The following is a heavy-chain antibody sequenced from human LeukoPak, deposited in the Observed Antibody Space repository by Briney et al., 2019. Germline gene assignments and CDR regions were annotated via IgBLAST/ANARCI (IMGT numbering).Heavy chain of an antibody. CDR2: ISAYNGNT. CDR3: ARAPHTRYYFDY. V-gene: IGHV1-18*01. CDR1: GYTFTSYG. D-gene: IGHD4-17*01. J-gene: IGHJ4*02. Sequence: ASVTVSCKASGYTFTSYGISWVRQAPGQGLEWMGWISAYNGNTNYAQKLQGRVTMTTDTSTSTAYMELRSLRSDDTAVYYCARAPHTRYYFDYWGQGTLVTVSS.